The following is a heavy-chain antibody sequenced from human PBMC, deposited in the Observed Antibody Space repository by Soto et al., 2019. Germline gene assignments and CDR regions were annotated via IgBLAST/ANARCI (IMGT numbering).Heavy chain of an antibody. CDR1: GFTFRNYD. Sequence: PGGSLRLSCAASGFTFRNYDMHWVRQTTGKSLEWVAGIGRDGDTYYPGSVKGRFTISRENAKNSVDLQMNSLSAGDTAVYYCAREAGTWHLPLNWFDPWGQGTLVTVSS. CDR3: AREAGTWHLPLNWFDP. D-gene: IGHD6-19*01. CDR2: IGRDGDT. V-gene: IGHV3-13*04. J-gene: IGHJ5*02.